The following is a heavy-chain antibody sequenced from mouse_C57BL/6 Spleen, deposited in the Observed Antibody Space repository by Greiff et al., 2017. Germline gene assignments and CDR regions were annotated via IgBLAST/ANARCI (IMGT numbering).Heavy chain of an antibody. CDR1: GYTFTSYW. Sequence: QVQLKQPGAELVRPGSSVKLSCKASGYTFTSYWMAWVKQRPGQGLEWIGNIYPSDSETHYNQKFKDKATLTVDKSSSTAYMQLSSLTSEDSAVYYCARDSSGHYFDYWGQGTTLTVSS. CDR3: ARDSSGHYFDY. CDR2: IYPSDSET. J-gene: IGHJ2*01. V-gene: IGHV1-61*01. D-gene: IGHD3-2*02.